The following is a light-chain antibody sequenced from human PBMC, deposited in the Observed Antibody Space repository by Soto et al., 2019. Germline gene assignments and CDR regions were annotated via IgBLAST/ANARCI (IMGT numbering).Light chain of an antibody. CDR1: QSVSSSY. J-gene: IGKJ4*01. CDR3: QQYGSSPLT. CDR2: GAS. V-gene: IGKV3-20*01. Sequence: IMFTHSPGTLSLAPGERRTLSFTAIQSVSSSYLAWYQQKPGQATRLLIYGASSRDTGIPDRLSGSGSGTDFPLTISSLEPEDFAVYYCQQYGSSPLTFGGGTKVDIK.